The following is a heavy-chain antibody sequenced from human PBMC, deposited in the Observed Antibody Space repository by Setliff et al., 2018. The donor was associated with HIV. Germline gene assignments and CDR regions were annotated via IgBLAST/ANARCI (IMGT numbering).Heavy chain of an antibody. CDR3: VRAGVYYDSSGYCIDY. D-gene: IGHD3-22*01. J-gene: IGHJ4*02. CDR2: ISSGSSYI. CDR1: GFTFSSYS. Sequence: PGGSLRLSCAASGFTFSSYSMNWVRQAPGKGLEWVSSISSGSSYIYYAESVKGRFTISRDNAKNSLYLQMNSPRAEDTAVYYCVRAGVYYDSSGYCIDYWGQGTLVTVSS. V-gene: IGHV3-21*01.